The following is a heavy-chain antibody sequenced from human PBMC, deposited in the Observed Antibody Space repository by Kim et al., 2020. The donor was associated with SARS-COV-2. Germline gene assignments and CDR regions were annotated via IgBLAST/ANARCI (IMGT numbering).Heavy chain of an antibody. V-gene: IGHV3-23*01. J-gene: IGHJ6*02. CDR1: GFTFSSYA. CDR3: AKGAPKNARTRETGIAAAGGGYYYYGMDV. D-gene: IGHD6-13*01. Sequence: GGSLRLSCAASGFTFSSYAMSWVRQAPGKGLEWVSAISGSGGSTYYADSVKGRFTISRDNSKNTLYLQMNSLRAEDTAVYYCAKGAPKNARTRETGIAAAGGGYYYYGMDVWGQGTTVTVSS. CDR2: ISGSGGST.